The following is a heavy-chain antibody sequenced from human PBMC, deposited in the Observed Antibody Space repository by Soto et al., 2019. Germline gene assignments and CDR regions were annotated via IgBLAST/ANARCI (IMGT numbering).Heavy chain of an antibody. CDR1: GYTFTTHY. J-gene: IGHJ4*02. D-gene: IGHD3-10*01. CDR3: ARAGENYGSGTFSPPLRYYVNS. CDR2: INPSGGRT. V-gene: IGHV1-46*01. Sequence: QVQLVQSGTEVKKPGASVKVSCKASGYTFTTHYMHWVRQAPGQGLEWMGIINPSGGRTTYALKFQGRVTMTSATSTNTVYVELTSLSSEDTAIYFCARAGENYGSGTFSPPLRYYVNSWGQGTLVTVSS.